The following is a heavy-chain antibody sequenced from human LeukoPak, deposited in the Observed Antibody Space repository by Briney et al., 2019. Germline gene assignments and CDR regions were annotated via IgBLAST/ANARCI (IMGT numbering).Heavy chain of an antibody. Sequence: SETLSLTCAVSGASISSGGYSWSWIRQPPGKGLEWIGYMYHGGSTYYNPSLEGRVTISVDMSKNQFSLKLSSVAATDTIVYYCAKEGLRGYSDRSDYWGQGTLVTVSS. J-gene: IGHJ4*02. D-gene: IGHD3-22*01. CDR1: GASISSGGYS. V-gene: IGHV4-30-2*02. CDR3: AKEGLRGYSDRSDY. CDR2: MYHGGST.